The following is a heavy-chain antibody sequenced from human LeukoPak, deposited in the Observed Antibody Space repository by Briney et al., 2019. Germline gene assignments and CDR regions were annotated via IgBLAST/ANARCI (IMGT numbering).Heavy chain of an antibody. CDR1: GFSFSAYY. CDR3: ARAVRGGADTY. D-gene: IGHD3-10*02. V-gene: IGHV3-7*04. J-gene: IGHJ4*02. CDR2: INQAGSVQ. Sequence: GGSLRLSCAASGFSFSAYYMNWVRQAPGKGPEWLANINQAGSVQNYVDSVRGRFTISRDNAKNSLLLQMNSLRAEDTAVYYCARAVRGGADTYWGQGTLVAVSS.